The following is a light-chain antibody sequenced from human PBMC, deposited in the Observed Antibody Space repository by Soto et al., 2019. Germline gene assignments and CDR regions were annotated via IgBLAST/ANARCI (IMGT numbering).Light chain of an antibody. CDR2: GAS. CDR1: QAISNY. Sequence: QMTQSPPSLSASVGDRVTITCRASQAISNYLNWYQQKPGKAPKVLIYGASGLQSGVPLTFSGSGYGTNFTFTIASLGPEDFATYYCQQSFATPITFGQGTRVDIK. CDR3: QQSFATPIT. V-gene: IGKV1-39*01. J-gene: IGKJ5*01.